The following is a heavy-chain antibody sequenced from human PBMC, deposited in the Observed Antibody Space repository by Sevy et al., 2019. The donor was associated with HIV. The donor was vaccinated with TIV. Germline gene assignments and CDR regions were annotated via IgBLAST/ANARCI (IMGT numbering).Heavy chain of an antibody. CDR1: GGSISSSSYY. CDR3: ARPVSSGWFDY. V-gene: IGHV4-39*01. J-gene: IGHJ4*02. Sequence: SETLSLTCTVSGGSISSSSYYWGWIRQPPGKGLEWIGSIYYSGSTYYNPSLKSRVTISVDTSKNQFSLKLGSVTAADTAVYYCARPVSSGWFDYWGQGTLVTVSS. CDR2: IYYSGST. D-gene: IGHD6-19*01.